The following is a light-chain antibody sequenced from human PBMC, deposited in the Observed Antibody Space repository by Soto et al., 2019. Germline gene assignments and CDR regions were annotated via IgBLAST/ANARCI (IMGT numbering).Light chain of an antibody. J-gene: IGKJ5*01. CDR3: QRYGTSPPIT. CDR1: QSLSSSQ. V-gene: IGKV3-20*01. Sequence: EIGLTQSPGTLSLSPGERATLSFMSSQSLSSSQLAWYQQKPGQAPRLLIHDASSRATGISDRFTGSGSGTDFTLTISRLEPEDFAVYYCQRYGTSPPITFGQGTRLEIK. CDR2: DAS.